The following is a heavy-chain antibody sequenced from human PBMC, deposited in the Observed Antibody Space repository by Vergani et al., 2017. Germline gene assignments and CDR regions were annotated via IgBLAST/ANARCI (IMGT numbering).Heavy chain of an antibody. CDR3: AKNEKGTFDY. CDR1: GRPITSVHNF. J-gene: IGHJ4*02. CDR2: IDSGGST. V-gene: IGHV4-61*02. Sequence: QVQLQESGPGLVKPSQTLPLTCPVPGRPITSVHNFWTWIRQPPGKGLEWIGRIDSGGSTTHNPSLKIRVPRSVDKSKKKFSLKLSSVTAADTSVYYCAKNEKGTFDYWGQGTLVTVSS. D-gene: IGHD1-1*01.